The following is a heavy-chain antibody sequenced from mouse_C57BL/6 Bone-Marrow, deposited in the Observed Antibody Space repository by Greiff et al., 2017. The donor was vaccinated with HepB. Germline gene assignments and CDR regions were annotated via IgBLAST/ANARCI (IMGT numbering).Heavy chain of an antibody. V-gene: IGHV3-6*01. CDR3: AITTVVATDY. CDR2: ISYDGSN. D-gene: IGHD1-1*01. CDR1: GYSITSGYY. Sequence: EVKLMASGPGLVKPSQSLSLTCSVTGYSITSGYYWNWIRQFPGNKLEWMGYISYDGSNNYNPSLKNRISITRDTSKNQFFLKLNSVTTEDTATYYCAITTVVATDYWGQGTSVTVSS. J-gene: IGHJ4*01.